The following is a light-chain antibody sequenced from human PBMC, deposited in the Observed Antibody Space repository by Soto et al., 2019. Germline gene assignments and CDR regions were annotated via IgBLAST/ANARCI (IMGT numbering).Light chain of an antibody. V-gene: IGKV1-39*01. CDR2: AAS. CDR1: QSISSY. Sequence: DIQMAQSPSSLSASVGDRVTITCRASQSISSYLNWYQQKPGKAPKLLFYAASSLQSGVPSRFSGSGSRTDFTPTISSLQPEDFATYYGQQNYSTTFGGGTKLEIK. CDR3: QQNYSTT. J-gene: IGKJ4*01.